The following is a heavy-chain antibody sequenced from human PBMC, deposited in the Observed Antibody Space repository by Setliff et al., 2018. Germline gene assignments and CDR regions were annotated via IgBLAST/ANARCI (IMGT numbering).Heavy chain of an antibody. D-gene: IGHD3-3*01. CDR1: GGSFSGYY. V-gene: IGHV4-34*01. CDR2: INHSGST. CDR3: ARGLPFLDWFLAYFDY. J-gene: IGHJ4*02. Sequence: PSETLSLTCAVYGGSFSGYYWSWIRQPPGKGLEWIGEINHSGSTNYNPSLKGRFTISRDNSKNTLFLQMTSLRPEDTAVYYCARGLPFLDWFLAYFDYWGQGTLVTVSS.